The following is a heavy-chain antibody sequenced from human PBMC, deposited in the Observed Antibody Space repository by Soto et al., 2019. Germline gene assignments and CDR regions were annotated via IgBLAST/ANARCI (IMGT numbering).Heavy chain of an antibody. V-gene: IGHV4-31*03. CDR1: GDSITSGGYY. CDR2: IYHSGGA. J-gene: IGHJ1*01. Sequence: SETLSLTCTVSGDSITSGGYYWSWLRQPPGKGLEWIGYIYHSGGASYNPSLRGRAVISIDTSKNQFSLRLSSVTAADTAVYYCAREGYYYDSSGSLAEYFQHWGQGTLVTVSS. D-gene: IGHD3-22*01. CDR3: AREGYYYDSSGSLAEYFQH.